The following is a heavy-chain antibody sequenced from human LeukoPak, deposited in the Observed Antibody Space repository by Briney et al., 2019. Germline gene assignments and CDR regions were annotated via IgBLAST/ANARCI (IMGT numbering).Heavy chain of an antibody. CDR2: IIPIFGTA. CDR3: ARDGGQSYDILSGYYNNDWFDP. CDR1: GGTFSSYA. D-gene: IGHD3-9*01. Sequence: ASVKVSCKASGGTFSSYAISWVRQAPGQGLEWMGGIIPIFGTANYAQKFQGRVTITADESTSTAYMELSSLRSDDTAVYYCARDGGQSYDILSGYYNNDWFDPWGQGTLVTVSS. V-gene: IGHV1-69*13. J-gene: IGHJ5*02.